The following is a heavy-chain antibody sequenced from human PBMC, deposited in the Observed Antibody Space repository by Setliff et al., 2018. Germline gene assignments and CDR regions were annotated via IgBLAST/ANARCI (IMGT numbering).Heavy chain of an antibody. CDR1: GDSMNDNQ. D-gene: IGHD6-13*01. V-gene: IGHV4-4*08. CDR3: SRGVSSLSWTPRY. J-gene: IGHJ4*02. CDR2: IDTSGGT. Sequence: ETLSLTCNVSGDSMNDNQGTWRRQRPGKGLEWIGYIDTSGGTNYNPSLKSRLTIALDMSKNQFSLKLSSVIAADTAVYYCSRGVSSLSWTPRYWGRGILVTVSS.